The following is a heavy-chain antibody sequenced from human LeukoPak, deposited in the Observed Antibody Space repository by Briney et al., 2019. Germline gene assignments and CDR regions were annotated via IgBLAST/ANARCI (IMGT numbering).Heavy chain of an antibody. CDR1: GFTFDDYS. D-gene: IGHD6-13*01. V-gene: IGHV3-9*01. Sequence: GGSLRLSCAASGFTFDDYSMHWVRQSPGKGLEWLSGLGWNGDIIDYADSVKGRFTISRDNAKNSLYLQMGSLKTEDTALYYCAKGYLSAASGTLFDFWGQGTRVAVYS. CDR3: AKGYLSAASGTLFDF. J-gene: IGHJ4*02. CDR2: LGWNGDII.